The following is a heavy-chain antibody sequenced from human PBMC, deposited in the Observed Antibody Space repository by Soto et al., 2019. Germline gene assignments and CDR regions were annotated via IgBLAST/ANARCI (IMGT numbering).Heavy chain of an antibody. V-gene: IGHV3-23*01. CDR1: GFTFSSYA. J-gene: IGHJ4*02. D-gene: IGHD3-3*01. CDR3: AKDSFFGVALWYFDY. Sequence: GGSLRLSCAASGFTFSSYAMSWVRQAPGKGLEWVSAISGSGGSTYYADSVKGRFTISRDNSKNTLYLQMNSLRAEDTAVYYCAKDSFFGVALWYFDYWGQGTLVTVSS. CDR2: ISGSGGST.